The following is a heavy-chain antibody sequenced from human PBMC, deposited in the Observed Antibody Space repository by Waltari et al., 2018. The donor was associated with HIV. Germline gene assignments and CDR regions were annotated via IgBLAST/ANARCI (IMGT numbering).Heavy chain of an antibody. CDR3: ARSGYFDSSGSRNYHYYGMDV. CDR2: VTDYNGNT. Sequence: QVQLIQSGAELKKPGASVQVSCKASGYWFSSHGITWVRQAPGQGLEWLGSVTDYNGNTYYAQSLQGRVSMTTDTYTNTAYMTLRSLRSDDTAIYFCARSGYFDSSGSRNYHYYGMDVWGQGTTVTVSS. V-gene: IGHV1-18*01. CDR1: GYWFSSHG. J-gene: IGHJ6*02. D-gene: IGHD3-22*01.